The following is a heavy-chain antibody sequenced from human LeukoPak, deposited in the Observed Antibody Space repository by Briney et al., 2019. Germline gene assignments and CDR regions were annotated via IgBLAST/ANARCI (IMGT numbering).Heavy chain of an antibody. CDR2: ISYDGSNK. Sequence: GGSLRLSCAASGFTFSSYGMHWVRQAPGKGLEWVAVISYDGSNKYYADSVKGRFTISRDNSKNTPYLQMNSLRAEDTAVYYCAKDLGVVILSFPNYWGQGTLVTVSS. CDR3: AKDLGVVILSFPNY. D-gene: IGHD3-3*01. V-gene: IGHV3-30*18. CDR1: GFTFSSYG. J-gene: IGHJ4*02.